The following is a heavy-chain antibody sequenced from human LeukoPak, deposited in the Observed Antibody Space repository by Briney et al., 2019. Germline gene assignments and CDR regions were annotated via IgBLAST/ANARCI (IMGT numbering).Heavy chain of an antibody. V-gene: IGHV4-34*01. Sequence: SETLSLTCAVYGGSFSGCYWSWIRQPPGKGLEWIGEINHSGSTNYNPSLKSRVTISVDTSKNQFSLKLSSVTAADTAVYYCARGGVRGGSDYWGQGTLVTVSS. CDR3: ARGGVRGGSDY. J-gene: IGHJ4*02. CDR2: INHSGST. CDR1: GGSFSGCY. D-gene: IGHD3-10*01.